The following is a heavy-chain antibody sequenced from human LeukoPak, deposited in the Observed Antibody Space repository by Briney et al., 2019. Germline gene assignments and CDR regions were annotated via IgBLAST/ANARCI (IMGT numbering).Heavy chain of an antibody. D-gene: IGHD1-26*01. V-gene: IGHV4-38-2*02. CDR1: GYSIRSGYY. CDR3: ARDRESSPWELLLDY. J-gene: IGHJ4*02. Sequence: SETLSLTCTVSGYSIRSGYYWAWIRQPPGKGLEWIGSLHHTSSTYYNPSLKSRVTMSVDKSNNKFSLKLSSVTAADTALYYCARDRESSPWELLLDYWGQGILVTVSS. CDR2: LHHTSST.